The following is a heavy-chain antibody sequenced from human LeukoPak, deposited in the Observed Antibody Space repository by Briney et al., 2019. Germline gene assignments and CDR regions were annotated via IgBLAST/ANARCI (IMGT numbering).Heavy chain of an antibody. CDR1: GGTFSSYA. CDR2: IIPIFGTA. Sequence: ASVKVSCKASGGTFSSYAISWVRQAPGQGLEWMGGIIPIFGTANYAQKFQGRVTITADESTSTAYMELSSLRSEDTAVYYCARGTLEGELPFDYWGQGTLVTVSS. J-gene: IGHJ4*02. CDR3: ARGTLEGELPFDY. V-gene: IGHV1-69*13. D-gene: IGHD1-26*01.